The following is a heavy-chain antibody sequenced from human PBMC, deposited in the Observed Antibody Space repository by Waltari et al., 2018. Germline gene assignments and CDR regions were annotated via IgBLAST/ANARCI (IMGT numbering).Heavy chain of an antibody. CDR2: IRYDGSNK. J-gene: IGHJ4*02. Sequence: QVQLVESGGGVVQPGGSLRLSCAASGFTFSSYGMHWVRQAPGKGLEWVAVIRYDGSNKYYADSVKGRFTISRDNSKNTLYLQMNSLRAEDTAVYYCALRGSSSWYYFDYWGQGTLVTVSS. V-gene: IGHV3-30*02. D-gene: IGHD6-13*01. CDR3: ALRGSSSWYYFDY. CDR1: GFTFSSYG.